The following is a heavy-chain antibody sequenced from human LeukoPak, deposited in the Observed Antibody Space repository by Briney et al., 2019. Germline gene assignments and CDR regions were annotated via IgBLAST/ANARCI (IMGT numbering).Heavy chain of an antibody. Sequence: GGSLRLSCAASGFTFSSYSMNWVRQAPGKGLEWVSSIISSSSYIYYADSVKGRFTISRDNAKNSLYLQMNSLRAEDTAVYYCAKDRDTSSARAGSAFDCWGQGTLVTVSS. J-gene: IGHJ4*02. D-gene: IGHD6-19*01. CDR1: GFTFSSYS. CDR3: AKDRDTSSARAGSAFDC. V-gene: IGHV3-21*01. CDR2: IISSSSYI.